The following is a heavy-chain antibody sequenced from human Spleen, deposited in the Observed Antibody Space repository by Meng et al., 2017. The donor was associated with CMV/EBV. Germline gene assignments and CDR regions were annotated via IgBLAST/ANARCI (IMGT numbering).Heavy chain of an antibody. D-gene: IGHD3/OR15-3a*01. Sequence: GGSLRLSCGASGFIFDNHAMHWVRQVPGKGLEWVSGISWNSVSIGYADSVKGRFTISRDNAKNSLYLQMNSLRADDTALYYCAKDVNADWLLYYYSGMDVWGQGTTVTVSS. J-gene: IGHJ6*02. CDR2: ISWNSVSI. CDR1: GFIFDNHA. V-gene: IGHV3-9*01. CDR3: AKDVNADWLLYYYSGMDV.